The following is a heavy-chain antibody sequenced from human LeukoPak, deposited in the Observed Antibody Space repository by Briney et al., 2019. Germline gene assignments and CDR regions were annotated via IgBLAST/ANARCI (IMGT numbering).Heavy chain of an antibody. D-gene: IGHD3-22*01. CDR1: GASITSGNYY. J-gene: IGHJ6*03. CDR3: ARGFYYDNYMDV. Sequence: SQTLSLTCTVSGASITSGNYYWSWIRQHPGKGLEWIGYIRYSGSTYHNPSLKSRLAISVDTSRNQFSLDQSSVTAADTAVYHCARGFYYDNYMDVWGNGTTVTVSS. V-gene: IGHV4-31*03. CDR2: IRYSGST.